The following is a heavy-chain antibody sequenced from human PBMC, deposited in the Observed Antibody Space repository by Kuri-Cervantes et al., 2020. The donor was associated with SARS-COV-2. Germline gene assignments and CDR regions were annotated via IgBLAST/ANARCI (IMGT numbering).Heavy chain of an antibody. J-gene: IGHJ2*01. D-gene: IGHD6-19*01. V-gene: IGHV3-23*01. CDR1: GFTFSSYA. Sequence: GGSLRLSCAASGFTFSSYAMSWVREAPGKGLEWVSAISGSGGSTYYADSVKGRFTISRDNSKNTLCLQMNSLRAEDTAVYYCAKDLTIAVAGFNWYFDLWGRGTLVTVSS. CDR2: ISGSGGST. CDR3: AKDLTIAVAGFNWYFDL.